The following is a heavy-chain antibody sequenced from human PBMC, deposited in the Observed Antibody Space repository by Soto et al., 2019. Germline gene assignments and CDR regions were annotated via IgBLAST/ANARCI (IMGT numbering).Heavy chain of an antibody. J-gene: IGHJ4*02. D-gene: IGHD1-20*01. CDR3: ARLITYETSYYFDY. V-gene: IGHV4-31*03. CDR2: IYYSGTT. CDR1: GGSIRIGGYY. Sequence: QVQLQESGPGLVKPSQTLSLTCTVSGGSIRIGGYYWSWIRQHPGKGLEWIGYIYYSGTTYYNPSLKSRVAISVDTSKNQFSLKLSSVTAADTAVYYCARLITYETSYYFDYWGQGTLVTVSS.